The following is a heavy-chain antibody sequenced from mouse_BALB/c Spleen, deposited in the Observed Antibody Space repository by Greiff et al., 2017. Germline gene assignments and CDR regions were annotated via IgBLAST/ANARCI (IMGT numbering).Heavy chain of an antibody. J-gene: IGHJ2*01. Sequence: VQLQQSGPSLVKPSQTLSLTCSVTGDSITSGYWHWVRKFPGNKLEYMGYISYSGSTYYNPSLKSRISITRDTSKNQYYLQLNSVTTEDTATYYCARGGLGRWYYFDYWGQGTTLTVSA. CDR1: GDSITSGY. CDR2: ISYSGST. CDR3: ARGGLGRWYYFDY. V-gene: IGHV3-8*02. D-gene: IGHD4-1*01.